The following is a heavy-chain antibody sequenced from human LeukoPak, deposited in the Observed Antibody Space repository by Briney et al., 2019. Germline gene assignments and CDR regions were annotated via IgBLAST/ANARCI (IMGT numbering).Heavy chain of an antibody. CDR3: ARSRYYDSTGYSPTYYFDS. CDR2: IYNTVDV. V-gene: IGHV4-59*01. CDR1: GGSIIGSY. D-gene: IGHD3-22*01. Sequence: SETLSLTCTVSGGSIIGSYWTWIRQSPGKSLEYIGYIYNTVDVNYSPSLKSRVTISIDMSGNQFSLRLNSVTAADTALYYCARSRYYDSTGYSPTYYFDSWGQGALVTVSS. J-gene: IGHJ4*02.